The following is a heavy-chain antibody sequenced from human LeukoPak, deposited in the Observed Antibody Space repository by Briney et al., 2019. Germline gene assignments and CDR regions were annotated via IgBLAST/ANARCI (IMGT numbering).Heavy chain of an antibody. CDR1: GFPLSSYA. D-gene: IGHD5-12*01. CDR2: TSSSDPGT. CDR3: ARDLGDSGYGSDAFDI. J-gene: IGHJ3*02. V-gene: IGHV3-23*01. Sequence: GGSLRLSCAASGFPLSSYAMSWVRQASGKGLEWVSATSSSDPGTYYADSVRGRFTISRDSSKDTLYLQMNSLRAEDTAVYYCARDLGDSGYGSDAFDIWGQGTMVTVSS.